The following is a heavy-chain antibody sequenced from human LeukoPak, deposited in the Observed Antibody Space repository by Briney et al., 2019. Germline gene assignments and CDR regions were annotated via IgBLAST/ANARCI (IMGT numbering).Heavy chain of an antibody. Sequence: GGSLRLSCAVSEFTFSSYDMSWVRQAPGKGLEWVANIKPDATEKHYVDSVRGRFTISRDNAQNSLSLEMSSLRAEDTAVYYCARGVWSSRNAFDIWGQGTMVTVSS. J-gene: IGHJ3*02. CDR1: EFTFSSYD. V-gene: IGHV3-7*01. CDR2: IKPDATEK. CDR3: ARGVWSSRNAFDI. D-gene: IGHD1-14*01.